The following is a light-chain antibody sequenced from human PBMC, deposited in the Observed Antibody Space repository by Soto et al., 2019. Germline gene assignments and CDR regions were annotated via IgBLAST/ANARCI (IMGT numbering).Light chain of an antibody. CDR1: QSVGSNL. J-gene: IGKJ4*01. V-gene: IGKV3-20*01. Sequence: EIVLTQSPCTLSLSPGERATLSCRASQSVGSNLLAWYQQKRGQAPRLLIYGASSRATGIPDRFSGSGSGTDFTLTISRLETEDFALYYCQQYSNSPLTFGGGTKVDIK. CDR3: QQYSNSPLT. CDR2: GAS.